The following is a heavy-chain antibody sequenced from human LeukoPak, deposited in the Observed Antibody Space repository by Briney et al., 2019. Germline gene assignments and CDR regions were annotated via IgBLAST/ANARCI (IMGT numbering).Heavy chain of an antibody. D-gene: IGHD2-8*01. V-gene: IGHV4-59*01. CDR1: GGSITSNY. J-gene: IGHJ2*01. Sequence: PSETLCPTRTVSGGSITSNYWSWIRQPPGKGLEWIAYIYYSEIIKYNPYLKSRVAISVDTYRNQFSLRLISVTAADTAVYYCARSNGPGFVLWG. CDR2: IYYSEII. CDR3: ARSNGPGFVL.